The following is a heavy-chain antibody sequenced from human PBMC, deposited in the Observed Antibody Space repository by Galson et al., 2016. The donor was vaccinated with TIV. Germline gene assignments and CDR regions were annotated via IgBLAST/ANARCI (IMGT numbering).Heavy chain of an antibody. CDR2: ISAYTGNT. V-gene: IGHV1-18*01. J-gene: IGHJ6*02. D-gene: IGHD3-10*01. Sequence: SVKVSCKASGYTIRTYGISWVRQAPGQGLEWMGWISAYTGNTNYAQKVQGRLTMTTDSSTSTAYMELRSLKSDDTAVYYCARSLVQGVVSQYHGMDVWGQGTTVTVSS. CDR1: GYTIRTYG. CDR3: ARSLVQGVVSQYHGMDV.